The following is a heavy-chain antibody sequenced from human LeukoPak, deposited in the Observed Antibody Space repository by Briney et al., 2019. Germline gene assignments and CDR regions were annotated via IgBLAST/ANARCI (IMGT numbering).Heavy chain of an antibody. CDR3: AKDTSIGKYCTNGVCSPFDY. J-gene: IGHJ4*02. Sequence: GGSLRLSCAGSGFTFSSYAMSWVRQAPGQGLEWVSVISDSGDYTSYADSVRGRFTISRDNSRNTLYPQMISLRPEDTAVYYCAKDTSIGKYCTNGVCSPFDYWGQGTLVTVSS. D-gene: IGHD2-8*01. V-gene: IGHV3-23*01. CDR2: ISDSGDYT. CDR1: GFTFSSYA.